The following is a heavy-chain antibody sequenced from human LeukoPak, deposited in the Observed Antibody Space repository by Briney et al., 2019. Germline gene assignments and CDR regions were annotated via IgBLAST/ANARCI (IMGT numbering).Heavy chain of an antibody. CDR2: ISSSGSTI. J-gene: IGHJ5*02. D-gene: IGHD3-22*01. CDR3: ARPQTSAPYYYDSSGYLDP. Sequence: GGSLRLSCAASGFTFSSYEMNWVRQAPGKGLEWVSYISSSGSTIYYADSVKGRFTISRDNAKNSLYLQMNSLRAEDTAVYYCARPQTSAPYYYDSSGYLDPWGQGTLVTVSS. V-gene: IGHV3-48*03. CDR1: GFTFSSYE.